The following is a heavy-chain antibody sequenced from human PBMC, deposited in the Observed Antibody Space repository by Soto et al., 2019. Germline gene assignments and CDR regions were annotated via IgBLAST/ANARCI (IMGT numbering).Heavy chain of an antibody. CDR2: ISHRGST. CDR1: GGSFSAHY. D-gene: IGHD2-8*01. J-gene: IGHJ4*02. CDR3: ARAGRLGYCTNGVCPFDF. Sequence: QVQLQQWGAGLLKPSETLSLTCAVSGGSFSAHYWSWIRQPPGKGLEWIGEISHRGSTNYNPSLKSRVTISVDTSKNQSSLRLTSVTAAATAVYFCARAGRLGYCTNGVCPFDFWGRGTLVTVSS. V-gene: IGHV4-34*01.